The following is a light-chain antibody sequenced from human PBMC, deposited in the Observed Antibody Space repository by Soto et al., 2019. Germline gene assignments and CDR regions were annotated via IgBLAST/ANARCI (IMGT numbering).Light chain of an antibody. J-gene: IGKJ4*01. CDR2: AAS. V-gene: IGKV1D-16*01. Sequence: DIQMTQSPSSLSASVGDRVTITCRASQGISSWLAWYQQKPEKAPKSLIYAASSLQSGVPSRFSXRXSGXXXXXXXXXLQPXDFXXXXXXXYNTYPLTFGGGTKVEIK. CDR3: XXYNTYPLT. CDR1: QGISSW.